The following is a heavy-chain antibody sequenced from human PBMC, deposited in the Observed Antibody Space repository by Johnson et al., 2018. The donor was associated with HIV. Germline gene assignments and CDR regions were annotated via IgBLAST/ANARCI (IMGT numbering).Heavy chain of an antibody. D-gene: IGHD3-10*01. J-gene: IGHJ3*01. V-gene: IGHV3-30-3*02. CDR1: GFTFSSYA. Sequence: QGQLVESGGGVVQPGGSLRLSCAASGFTFSSYAMHWVRQAPGKGLEWVAVISYDGSNKYYADSVKGRFTISRDNSKNTLFLQMNSLRAEDTALYYCAKDHNFGSYLFAFDGWGQGTMVTVSS. CDR3: AKDHNFGSYLFAFDG. CDR2: ISYDGSNK.